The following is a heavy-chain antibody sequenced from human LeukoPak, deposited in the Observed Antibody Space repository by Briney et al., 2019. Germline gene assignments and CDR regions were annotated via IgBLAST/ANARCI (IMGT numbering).Heavy chain of an antibody. CDR2: INSDGSST. Sequence: GGSLRLSCAAPGFTFSSYWMHWVRQAPGKGLVWVSRINSDGSSTSYADSVKGRFTISRDNAKNTLYLQMNSLRAEDTAVYYCARANYYGSGRAAFDIWGQGTMVTISS. V-gene: IGHV3-74*01. D-gene: IGHD3-10*01. CDR1: GFTFSSYW. J-gene: IGHJ3*02. CDR3: ARANYYGSGRAAFDI.